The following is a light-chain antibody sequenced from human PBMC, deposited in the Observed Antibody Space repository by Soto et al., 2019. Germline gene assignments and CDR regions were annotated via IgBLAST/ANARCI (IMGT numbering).Light chain of an antibody. CDR1: QSVSSN. CDR2: GAS. Sequence: IVVSQSPGTLSVSTGERATLSCRASQSVSSNLAWYQQKTGQAPRLLIYGASTRATGIPARFSGSGSGTEFTLTISSLQSEDFAVYYCQHYNYWPPKITFGQGTRLEIK. J-gene: IGKJ5*01. V-gene: IGKV3-15*01. CDR3: QHYNYWPPKIT.